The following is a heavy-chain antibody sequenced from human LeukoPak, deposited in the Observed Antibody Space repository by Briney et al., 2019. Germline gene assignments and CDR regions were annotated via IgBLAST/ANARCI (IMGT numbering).Heavy chain of an antibody. J-gene: IGHJ3*02. CDR2: IYYSGST. D-gene: IGHD5-24*01. CDR1: GGSISSYY. V-gene: IGHV4-59*01. CDR3: AREWRWLQKGSAFDI. Sequence: SETLSLTCTVSGGSISSYYWSWFRQPPGKGLEWIGYIYYSGSTNYNPSLKSRVTISVDTSKNQFSLKLSSVTAADTAVYYCAREWRWLQKGSAFDIWGQGTMVTVSS.